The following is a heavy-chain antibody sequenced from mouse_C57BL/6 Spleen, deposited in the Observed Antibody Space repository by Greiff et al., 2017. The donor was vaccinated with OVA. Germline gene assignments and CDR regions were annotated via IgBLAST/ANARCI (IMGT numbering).Heavy chain of an antibody. D-gene: IGHD5-1*01. CDR3: ARGSNWYFDV. CDR1: GYTFTSYW. CDR2: LHPTSGST. J-gene: IGHJ1*03. Sequence: QVQLQQPGAELVKPGASVKLSCKASGYTFTSYWLHWVKQGPGQGLEWIGMLHPTSGSTNYNEKFKSKATLTIDKASSTAYMQLSRLTSKDSAVYYCARGSNWYFDVWGTATTVTASS. V-gene: IGHV1-64*01.